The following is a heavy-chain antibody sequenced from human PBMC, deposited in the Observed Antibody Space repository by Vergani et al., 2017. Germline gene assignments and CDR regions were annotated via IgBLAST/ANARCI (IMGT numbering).Heavy chain of an antibody. V-gene: IGHV5-51*01. CDR3: ARLPRGLRGMSLEY. J-gene: IGHJ4*02. Sequence: EVRLVQSGPEVKKPGASVKISCETSGYTFTNYWVAWVRQRPGKGLEWMGLIFPGDADTRYSPSFEGQVTISADTSTSTAYVQWPSLKASDTAVYFCARLPRGLRGMSLEYGGQGTLVTVSS. CDR2: IFPGDADT. D-gene: IGHD3-10*01. CDR1: GYTFTNYW.